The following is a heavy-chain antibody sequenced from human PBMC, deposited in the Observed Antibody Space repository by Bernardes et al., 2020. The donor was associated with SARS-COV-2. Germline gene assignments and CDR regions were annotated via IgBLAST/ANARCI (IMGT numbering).Heavy chain of an antibody. CDR3: AALDR. D-gene: IGHD3-3*02. Sequence: GGSLRLSCAGSGFTVAYTSMIWVRQASGKGPEWVGRLKSKADGGTADYAAPVEGRFTISRDESRNTLYLQMNSLTIEDTATYYCAALDRWGQGTLVTVSS. J-gene: IGHJ4*01. V-gene: IGHV3-15*05. CDR1: GFTVAYTS. CDR2: LKSKADGGTA.